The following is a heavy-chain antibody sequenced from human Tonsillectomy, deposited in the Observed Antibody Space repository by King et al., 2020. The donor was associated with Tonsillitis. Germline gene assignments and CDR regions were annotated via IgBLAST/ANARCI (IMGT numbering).Heavy chain of an antibody. Sequence: VQLVESGGGVAQPGRSLRLSCAASGITFSNYGMHWVRQAPGKGPEWVAVISSDGSDKNYADSVKGRFTISRDNSKNTVYLQMNSLRAEDTAVYYCAKDRSRFYFDYWGQGTLVTVSS. CDR3: AKDRSRFYFDY. CDR1: GITFSNYG. CDR2: ISSDGSDK. V-gene: IGHV3-30*18. J-gene: IGHJ4*02.